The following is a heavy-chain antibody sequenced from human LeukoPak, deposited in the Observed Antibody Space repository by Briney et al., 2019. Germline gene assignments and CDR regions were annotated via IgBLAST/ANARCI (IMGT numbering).Heavy chain of an antibody. CDR1: GYTFTGYY. CDR3: ARAAYDIVAVPAATNYYYYYGMDV. D-gene: IGHD2-2*01. J-gene: IGHJ6*02. Sequence: GASVKVSCKASGYTFTGYYMHWVRQAPGQGLEWMGWINPNSGGTSYAQKFQGRVTMTRDTSISTAYMELSRLRSDDTAVYYCARAAYDIVAVPAATNYYYYYGMDVWGQGTTVTVSS. V-gene: IGHV1-2*02. CDR2: INPNSGGT.